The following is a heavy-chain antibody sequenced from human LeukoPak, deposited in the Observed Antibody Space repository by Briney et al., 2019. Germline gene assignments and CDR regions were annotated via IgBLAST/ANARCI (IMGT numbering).Heavy chain of an antibody. CDR2: ISGSGGST. Sequence: GGSLRLSCAASGFTFSSYAMSWVRQAPGKGLEWVSAISGSGGSTYYADSVKGRFTISRDNFKNTLCLQMNSLRAEDTAVYYCAKAEARITMIVVVIPGWFDPWGQGTLVTVSS. J-gene: IGHJ5*02. CDR1: GFTFSSYA. D-gene: IGHD3-22*01. CDR3: AKAEARITMIVVVIPGWFDP. V-gene: IGHV3-23*01.